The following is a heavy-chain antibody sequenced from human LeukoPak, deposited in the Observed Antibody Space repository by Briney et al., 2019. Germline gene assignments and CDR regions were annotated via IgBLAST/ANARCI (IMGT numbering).Heavy chain of an antibody. CDR1: GGSISSYY. CDR3: TRGGDVYKLGNF. J-gene: IGHJ4*02. CDR2: IYTSGST. D-gene: IGHD5-24*01. Sequence: SETLSLTCTVSGGSISSYYWTWIRQPAGKGLEWIGRIYTSGSTNYNPSLNSRVSISVDTSKNQFSLMLKSVTATDTAVYYCTRGGDVYKLGNFWGQGTLVTVSS. V-gene: IGHV4-4*07.